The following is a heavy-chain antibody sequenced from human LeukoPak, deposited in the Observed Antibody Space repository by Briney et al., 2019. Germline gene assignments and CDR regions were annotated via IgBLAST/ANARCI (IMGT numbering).Heavy chain of an antibody. CDR1: GGTFSSYA. CDR2: IIPIFGTA. Sequence: SVTVSCTASGGTFSSYAISWVRQAPGQGLEWMGGIIPIFGTANYAQKFQGRVTITADESTSTAYMELSSLRSEDTAVYYCARSKWELLVFDYWGQGTLVTVSS. J-gene: IGHJ4*02. V-gene: IGHV1-69*13. CDR3: ARSKWELLVFDY. D-gene: IGHD1-26*01.